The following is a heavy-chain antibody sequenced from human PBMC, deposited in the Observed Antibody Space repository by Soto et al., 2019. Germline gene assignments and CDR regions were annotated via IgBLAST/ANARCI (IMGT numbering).Heavy chain of an antibody. CDR3: ARVGATVTSQALGFDH. D-gene: IGHD4-17*01. CDR1: GGSISSHY. CDR2: LYYTGST. V-gene: IGHV4-59*11. J-gene: IGHJ4*02. Sequence: SETLSLTCTVSGGSISSHYWSWVRQPPGKGLEWIGYLYYTGSTNYNASLKSQVTMSLDTSENQFSLMLTSVTAADTAVYYCARVGATVTSQALGFDHWGQGILVTV.